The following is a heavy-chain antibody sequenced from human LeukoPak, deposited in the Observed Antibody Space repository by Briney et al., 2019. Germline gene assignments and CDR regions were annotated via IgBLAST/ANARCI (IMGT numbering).Heavy chain of an antibody. V-gene: IGHV4-31*03. CDR2: IYYSGST. CDR1: GGSISSGGYY. Sequence: SETLSLTCTVSGGSISSGGYYWSWIRQHPGKGLEWIGYIYYSGSTYHNPSLKSRVTISVDTSKNQFSLKLSSVTAADTAVYYCARRTTYYYGSGSYDYFDYWGQGTLVTVSS. D-gene: IGHD3-10*01. J-gene: IGHJ4*02. CDR3: ARRTTYYYGSGSYDYFDY.